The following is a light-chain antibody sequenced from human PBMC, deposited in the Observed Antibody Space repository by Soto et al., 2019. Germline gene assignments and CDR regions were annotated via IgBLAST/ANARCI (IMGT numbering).Light chain of an antibody. CDR3: QHYNSYSEA. CDR1: QGIINY. CDR2: KAS. J-gene: IGKJ1*01. Sequence: IQLTQSPSSLSASVGDRVTITCRASQGIINYLAWYQQKPGKAPKLLIYKASTLKSGVPSRFSGSGSGTEFTLTISSLQPDDFATYYRQHYNSYSEAFGQGTKVDIK. V-gene: IGKV1-5*03.